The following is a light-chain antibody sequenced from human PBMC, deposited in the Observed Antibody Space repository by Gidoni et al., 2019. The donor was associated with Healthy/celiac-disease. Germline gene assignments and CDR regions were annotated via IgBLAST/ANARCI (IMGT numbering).Light chain of an antibody. V-gene: IGKV1-39*01. CDR1: QSISSY. CDR2: AAS. J-gene: IGKJ4*01. CDR3: RQSYSTPLT. Sequence: DLQMTQSPSSLSASVGDRVTITCRASQSISSYLNWYQQKPGKAPKLLINAASSLQSGVPSRFSGSGSGKDFTLTISSLQPEDFATYYCRQSYSTPLTFGGGTKVEIK.